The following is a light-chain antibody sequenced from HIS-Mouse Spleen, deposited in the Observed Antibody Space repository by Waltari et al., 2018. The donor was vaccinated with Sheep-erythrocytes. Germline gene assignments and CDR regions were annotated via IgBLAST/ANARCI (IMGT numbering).Light chain of an antibody. J-gene: IGLJ3*02. CDR2: EGS. V-gene: IGLV2-23*01. Sequence: QSALTQPASVSGSPGKSITISCTGTSSDVGSYNLVSWYQQHPGKAPKLMIYEGSKRPSGVSNRFSGSKSGNTASLTISGLHAEDEADYYCCSYAGSSTPWVFGGGTKLTVL. CDR1: SSDVGSYNL. CDR3: CSYAGSSTPWV.